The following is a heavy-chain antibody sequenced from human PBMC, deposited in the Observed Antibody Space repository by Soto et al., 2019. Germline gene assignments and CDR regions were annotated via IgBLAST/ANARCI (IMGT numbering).Heavy chain of an antibody. D-gene: IGHD3-3*01. CDR2: IIPIFGTA. J-gene: IGHJ5*02. Sequence: SVKVSCKASGGTFSSYAISWVRQAPGQGLEWMGGIIPIFGTANYAQKFQGRVTITADKSTSTAYMELSSLRSEDTAVYYCARSTIFGAWFDPWGQGTLVTVSS. CDR3: ARSTIFGAWFDP. CDR1: GGTFSSYA. V-gene: IGHV1-69*06.